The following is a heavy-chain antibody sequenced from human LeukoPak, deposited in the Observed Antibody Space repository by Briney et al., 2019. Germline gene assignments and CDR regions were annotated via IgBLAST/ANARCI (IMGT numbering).Heavy chain of an antibody. J-gene: IGHJ6*02. Sequence: GGSLRLSCAASGFTVSSNYMSWVRQAPGKGLEWVSVIYSGGNAYYADSVKGRFTISRDNSKNTLYLQMNSLRAEDTAVYYCARASSDLENYYYYGMDVWGQGTTVTVSS. V-gene: IGHV3-53*01. CDR1: GFTVSSNY. D-gene: IGHD1-1*01. CDR3: ARASSDLENYYYYGMDV. CDR2: IYSGGNA.